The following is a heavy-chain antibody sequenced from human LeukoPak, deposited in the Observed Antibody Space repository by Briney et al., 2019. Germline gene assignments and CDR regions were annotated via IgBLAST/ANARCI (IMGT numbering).Heavy chain of an antibody. J-gene: IGHJ4*02. CDR3: ARTGYSSGFLQLYFDY. D-gene: IGHD6-19*01. CDR2: IYYSGST. CDR1: GGSISSYY. Sequence: SETLSLTCTVSGGSISSYYWSWIRQPPGKGLEWIGYIYYSGSTNYNPSLKSRVTISVDTSKNQFSLKLSSVTAADTAVYYCARTGYSSGFLQLYFDYWGQGTLVTVSS. V-gene: IGHV4-59*08.